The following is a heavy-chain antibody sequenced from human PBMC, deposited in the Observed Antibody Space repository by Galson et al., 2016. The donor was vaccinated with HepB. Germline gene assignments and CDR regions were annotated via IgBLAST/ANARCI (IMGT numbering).Heavy chain of an antibody. V-gene: IGHV3-30*03. D-gene: IGHD6-19*01. CDR3: ARDPLVSGGF. CDR2: VAYDGSNQ. CDR1: GITFSNYG. Sequence: SLRLSCAVSGITFSNYGMHWVRQAPGKGLEWLARVAYDGSNQKYADSVMGRVTVSRDNSKNTLYLQMNDLRDEDTAVYYCARDPLVSGGFWGQGTRVTVSS. J-gene: IGHJ4*02.